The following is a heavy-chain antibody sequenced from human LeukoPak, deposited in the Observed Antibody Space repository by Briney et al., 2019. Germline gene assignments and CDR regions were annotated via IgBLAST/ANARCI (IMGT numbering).Heavy chain of an antibody. V-gene: IGHV3-30*02. CDR3: AKDRYISSWGWFVS. D-gene: IGHD3-16*02. Sequence: GGSLRLSCAASGFTFSSFGMHWVRQAPGQGLEWVAFVRYDGTKIYYADAVKGRFTISRDNSKSTLYLQMDSLRAEDTAVYYCAKDRYISSWGWFVSWGQGTLVTVSS. CDR1: GFTFSSFG. CDR2: VRYDGTKI. J-gene: IGHJ5*01.